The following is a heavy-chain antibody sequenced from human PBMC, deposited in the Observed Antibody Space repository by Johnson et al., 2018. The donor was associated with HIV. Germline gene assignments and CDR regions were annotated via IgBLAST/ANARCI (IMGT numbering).Heavy chain of an antibody. CDR2: IKQDGSEK. Sequence: VLLVESGGGLVQPGGSLRLSCAASGFTFSSYWMSWVRQAPGKGLEWVANIKQDGSEKYYVDSVKGRFTISRDNAKNSLYLQMNSLRAEDTAVYYCAKTYSGSNRDAFDIWGQGTMVTVSS. D-gene: IGHD1-26*01. V-gene: IGHV3-7*01. CDR1: GFTFSSYW. CDR3: AKTYSGSNRDAFDI. J-gene: IGHJ3*02.